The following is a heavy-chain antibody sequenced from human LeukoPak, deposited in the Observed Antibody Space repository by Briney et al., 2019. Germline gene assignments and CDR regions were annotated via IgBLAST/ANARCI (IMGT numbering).Heavy chain of an antibody. D-gene: IGHD1-14*01. CDR2: IQNDGKRK. J-gene: IGHJ4*02. V-gene: IGHV3-30*02. CDR3: AKDFDRNYSLDY. CDR1: GSIFSSHG. Sequence: GGSLRLSCAASGSIFSSHGMHWVRQAAGKGLEWVAFIQNDGKRKDYADSVKGRFSISRDNSKNTMYLEMSSLRAEDTAVYYCAKDFDRNYSLDYWGQGTLVTVSS.